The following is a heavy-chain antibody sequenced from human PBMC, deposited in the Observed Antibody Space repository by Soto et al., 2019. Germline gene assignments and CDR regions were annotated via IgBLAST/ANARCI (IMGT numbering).Heavy chain of an antibody. J-gene: IGHJ4*02. CDR1: GFIFSNFA. D-gene: IGHD1-1*01. V-gene: IGHV3-7*04. Sequence: GGALRLSCAASGFIFSNFAMYWVRRAPGKGLEWVADIKQDGSDTYYVDSVKGRFTISRDNAKNSLYLQMNSLRAEDTAVYYCATDLGTNMARHWGQGTLVTVSS. CDR3: ATDLGTNMARH. CDR2: IKQDGSDT.